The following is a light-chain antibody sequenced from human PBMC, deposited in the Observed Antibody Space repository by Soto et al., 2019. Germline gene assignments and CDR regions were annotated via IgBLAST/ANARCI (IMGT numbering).Light chain of an antibody. CDR2: QAS. Sequence: DIQMTQSPSTLSESVGDRVTITCRASKSISSWLAWYQQKPEKAPKLLIYQASSLDSGVPSRFSGSGSGSEFNLTNRSLQKDDFATYYFQQYNHYQRSFGQGTKVAIK. J-gene: IGKJ1*01. CDR1: KSISSW. CDR3: QQYNHYQRS. V-gene: IGKV1-5*03.